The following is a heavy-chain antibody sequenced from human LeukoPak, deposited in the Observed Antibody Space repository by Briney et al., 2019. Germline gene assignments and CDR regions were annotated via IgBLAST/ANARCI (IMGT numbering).Heavy chain of an antibody. CDR3: ARAAVVAATRWFDP. D-gene: IGHD2-15*01. CDR1: GGSVSSGDYY. Sequence: PSETLFLTCPVSGGSVSSGDYYWSWIRKPTGKGLEWIGYIYYSGSTYYNPSLKSRVTISVDTSKNQFSLKLSSVTAADTAVYYCARAAVVAATRWFDPWGQGTLVTVSS. CDR2: IYYSGST. V-gene: IGHV4-30-4*01. J-gene: IGHJ5*02.